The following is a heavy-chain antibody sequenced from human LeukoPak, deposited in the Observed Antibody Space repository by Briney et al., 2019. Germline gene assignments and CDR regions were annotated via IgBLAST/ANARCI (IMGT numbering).Heavy chain of an antibody. D-gene: IGHD3-22*01. J-gene: IGHJ4*02. CDR2: ISSSGSTI. CDR3: ARDKASAHYDSSGYAGY. CDR1: GFTFSSYE. Sequence: PGGSLRLSCAASGFTFSSYEMNWVRQAPGKGLEWVSYISSSGSTIYYADSVKGRFTISRDNAKNSLYLQMNSLRAEDTAVYYCARDKASAHYDSSGYAGYWRQGTLVTVSS. V-gene: IGHV3-48*03.